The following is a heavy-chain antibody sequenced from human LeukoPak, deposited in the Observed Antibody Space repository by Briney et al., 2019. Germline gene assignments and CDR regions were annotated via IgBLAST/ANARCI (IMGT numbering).Heavy chain of an antibody. V-gene: IGHV1-2*02. Sequence: GASVKVSCKASGYTFTGYYMHWVRQAPGQGLEWMGWINPNSGGTNYAQKFQGRVTMTRGTSISTAYMELSRLRSDDTAVYYCARDTYSSSTDAFDIWGQGTMVTVSS. J-gene: IGHJ3*02. CDR1: GYTFTGYY. D-gene: IGHD6-13*01. CDR2: INPNSGGT. CDR3: ARDTYSSSTDAFDI.